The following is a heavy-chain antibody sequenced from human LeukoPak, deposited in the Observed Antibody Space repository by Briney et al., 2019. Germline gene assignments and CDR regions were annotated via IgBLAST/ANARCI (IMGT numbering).Heavy chain of an antibody. Sequence: PGGSLRLSCAASGFTFSSYGMHWVRQAPGKGLEWVAFIRYDGSNKYYADSVKGRFTISRDNSKNTLYLQMNSLRAEDTAVYYCARQYSSSFLFWFDPWGQGTLVTVSS. CDR3: ARQYSSSFLFWFDP. CDR2: IRYDGSNK. CDR1: GFTFSSYG. V-gene: IGHV3-30*02. J-gene: IGHJ5*02. D-gene: IGHD6-6*01.